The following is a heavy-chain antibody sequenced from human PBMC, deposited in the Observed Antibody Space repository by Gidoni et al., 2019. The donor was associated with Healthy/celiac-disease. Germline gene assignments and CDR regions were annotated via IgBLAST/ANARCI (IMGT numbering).Heavy chain of an antibody. Sequence: QVQLVQSGAEVKKPGASVKVSCKASGYTFTSYYMHWVRQAPGQGLEWMGIINPSGCSTSYAQKLQGRVTMTRDTSTITVYMELSSLRSEDTAVYYCARGYGPALYISSWYMIDYWGQGTLVTVSS. D-gene: IGHD6-13*01. V-gene: IGHV1-46*01. J-gene: IGHJ4*02. CDR1: GYTFTSYY. CDR3: ARGYGPALYISSWYMIDY. CDR2: INPSGCST.